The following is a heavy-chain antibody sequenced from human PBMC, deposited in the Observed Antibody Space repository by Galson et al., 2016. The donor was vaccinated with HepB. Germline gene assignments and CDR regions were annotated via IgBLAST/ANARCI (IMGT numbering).Heavy chain of an antibody. CDR3: AKGGGAGDFDH. V-gene: IGHV3-43*01. D-gene: IGHD6-19*01. J-gene: IGHJ4*02. Sequence: LRLSCAASGFTFDDYTMHWVRQTPGKGLEWVSLITWDGGATHYADSVKGRFTISRDNKRNSLFLQMNSLTTEDTALYYCAKGGGAGDFDHWGQGTQVTVSS. CDR2: ITWDGGAT. CDR1: GFTFDDYT.